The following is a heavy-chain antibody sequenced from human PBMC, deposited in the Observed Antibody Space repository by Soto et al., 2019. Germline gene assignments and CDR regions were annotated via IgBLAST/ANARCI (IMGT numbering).Heavy chain of an antibody. D-gene: IGHD7-27*01. V-gene: IGHV1-18*01. CDR3: ARAGDALDF. Sequence: QVQLVQSGGEVKKPGASVMVSCKASDYIFTSYGISWVRQAPGQGLEWVGWISAYNGDTNYAQRFXVRRTXXTDTSTSTAYMELRSLRSDDTAVYYCARAGDALDFWGQGTMVTVSS. CDR1: DYIFTSYG. J-gene: IGHJ3*01. CDR2: ISAYNGDT.